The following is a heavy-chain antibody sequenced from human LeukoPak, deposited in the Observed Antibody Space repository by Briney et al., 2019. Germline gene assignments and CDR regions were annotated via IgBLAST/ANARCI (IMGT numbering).Heavy chain of an antibody. V-gene: IGHV4-34*01. CDR2: INHSGST. CDR3: GRGRVAAIGY. D-gene: IGHD2-15*01. CDR1: GGSFSGYY. Sequence: SETLSLTCAVYGGSFSGYYWNWIRQPPGKGLEWIGEINHSGSTNYNPSLKSRVTISVDTSKNQFSLKLSSVTAADTAVYYCGRGRVAAIGYWGQGTLVTVSS. J-gene: IGHJ4*02.